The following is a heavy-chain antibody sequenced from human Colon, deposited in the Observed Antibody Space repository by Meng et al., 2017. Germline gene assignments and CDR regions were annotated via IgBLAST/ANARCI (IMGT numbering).Heavy chain of an antibody. CDR1: GGTLGSHS. CDR2: TIAIVDVP. J-gene: IGHJ4*02. V-gene: IGHV1-69*02. D-gene: IGHD5-24*01. CDR3: ARGDGYNYFDL. Sequence: QAQLVHSGAGGEKPGASVKVPCKASGGTLGSHSIRWVRQAPGQGVEWMGRTIAIVDVPTYAQRFQGRVTITADKSTSTAYMEVSSLRSEDTAVYYCARGDGYNYFDLWGQGTLVTVSS.